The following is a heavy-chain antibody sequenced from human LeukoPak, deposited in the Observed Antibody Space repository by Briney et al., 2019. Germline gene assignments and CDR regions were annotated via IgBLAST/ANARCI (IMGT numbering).Heavy chain of an antibody. CDR2: ISGSGGST. CDR3: AKAGEVEMATITVDY. V-gene: IGHV3-23*01. D-gene: IGHD5-24*01. J-gene: IGHJ4*02. CDR1: GFTFSSYA. Sequence: GGSLRLSCAASGFTFSSYAMSWVRQAPGKGLEWVSAISGSGGSTYYADSVKGRFTISRDNSKNTLYLQMNSLRAEDTAVYYCAKAGEVEMATITVDYWGQGTLVTVSS.